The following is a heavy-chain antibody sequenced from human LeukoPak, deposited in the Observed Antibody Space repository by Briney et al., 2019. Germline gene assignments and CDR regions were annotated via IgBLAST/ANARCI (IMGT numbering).Heavy chain of an antibody. CDR3: ARGLDVDTAMVSEGWFDP. CDR2: ISYDGSNK. J-gene: IGHJ5*02. V-gene: IGHV3-30-3*01. CDR1: GFTFSSYA. D-gene: IGHD5-18*01. Sequence: QTGGSLRLSCAASGFTFSSYAMHWVRQAPGKGLEWVAVISYDGSNKYYADSVKGRFTISRDNSKNTLYLQMNSLRAEDTAVYYCARGLDVDTAMVSEGWFDPWGQGTLVTVSS.